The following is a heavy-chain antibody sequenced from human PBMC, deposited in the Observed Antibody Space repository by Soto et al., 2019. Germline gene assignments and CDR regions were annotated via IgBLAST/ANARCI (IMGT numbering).Heavy chain of an antibody. D-gene: IGHD4-17*01. CDR3: AKQPNDYDSLVDN. CDR2: IWYDGSNK. J-gene: IGHJ4*02. V-gene: IGHV3-33*06. CDR1: GFTFSSYG. Sequence: GGSLRLSCAASGFTFSSYGLHWVRQAPGKGLEWVAVIWYDGSNKYYADSVKGRFTISRDNSKNTLYLQMNSLRAEDTAVYYCAKQPNDYDSLVDNGGKGTLVTVST.